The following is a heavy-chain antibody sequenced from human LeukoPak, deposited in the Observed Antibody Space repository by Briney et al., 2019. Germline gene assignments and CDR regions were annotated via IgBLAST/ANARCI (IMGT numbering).Heavy chain of an antibody. CDR1: GFTFSNCW. CDR3: ANPVPAAIWGGGSYFDY. Sequence: LSGGSLRLSCAASGFTFSNCWMHWVRQAPGKGLEWVSRIESDGIKTRYADSVKGRFTISRDNSKNTLYLQMNSLRAEDTAVYYCANPVPAAIWGGGSYFDYWGQGTLVTVSS. J-gene: IGHJ4*02. D-gene: IGHD2-2*01. CDR2: IESDGIKT. V-gene: IGHV3-74*01.